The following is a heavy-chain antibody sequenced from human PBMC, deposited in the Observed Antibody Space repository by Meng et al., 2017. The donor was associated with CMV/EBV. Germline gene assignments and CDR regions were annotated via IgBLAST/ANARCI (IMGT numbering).Heavy chain of an antibody. V-gene: IGHV4-59*01. CDR2: IYYSGST. D-gene: IGHD3-3*01. CDR3: ARVGGHYDFWSGYALLGYFDY. CDR1: GGSISSYY. J-gene: IGHJ4*02. Sequence: SETLSLTCTVSGGSISSYYWSWIRQPPGKGLEWIGYIYYSGSTNYNPSLKSRVTISVDTSKNQFSLKLSSVTAADTAVYYCARVGGHYDFWSGYALLGYFDYWGQGTLVTVSS.